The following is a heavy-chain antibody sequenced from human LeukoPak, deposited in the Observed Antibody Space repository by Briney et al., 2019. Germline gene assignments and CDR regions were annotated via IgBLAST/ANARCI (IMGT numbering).Heavy chain of an antibody. CDR2: IGIRGDT. V-gene: IGHV3-13*01. D-gene: IGHD6-19*01. J-gene: IGHJ4*02. CDR3: ARGGIQVSGIDEFDY. CDR1: GFTFIDYD. Sequence: GGSLRLSCAASGFTFIDYDMHWVRQVIGKGLEWVSAIGIRGDTHYSGSVKGRFTISRENAESSLYLQMNSLRAEDTAVYYCARGGIQVSGIDEFDYWGQGTLVTVSS.